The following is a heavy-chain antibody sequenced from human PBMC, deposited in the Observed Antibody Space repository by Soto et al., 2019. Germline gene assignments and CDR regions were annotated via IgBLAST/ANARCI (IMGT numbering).Heavy chain of an antibody. J-gene: IGHJ4*02. CDR3: ARDPARHLDY. V-gene: IGHV3-7*01. CDR1: GFTFRSFW. CDR2: INQDGSEK. Sequence: PGGSLRLSCVGSGFTFRSFWMTWVRQAPGKGLEWVANINQDGSEKYYVDSVKGRFTVARDNAKKSLFLQMNSLRAEDTAVYYCARDPARHLDYWGQGTLVTVSS.